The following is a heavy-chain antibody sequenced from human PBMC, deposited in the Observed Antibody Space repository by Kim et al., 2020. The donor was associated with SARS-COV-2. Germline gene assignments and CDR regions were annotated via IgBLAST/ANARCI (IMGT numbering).Heavy chain of an antibody. J-gene: IGHJ4*02. CDR2: INPDGSNT. CDR1: GLTFSSYW. CDR3: AIIPRSVASNDY. D-gene: IGHD6-19*01. Sequence: GGSLRLSCAASGLTFSSYWMHWVRQVPGKGLVWVSRINPDGSNTAYADSVKGRFTISRDNAKNTLYLQMNSLRAEDTAVYYCAIIPRSVASNDYWGQGTLVTVSS. V-gene: IGHV3-74*01.